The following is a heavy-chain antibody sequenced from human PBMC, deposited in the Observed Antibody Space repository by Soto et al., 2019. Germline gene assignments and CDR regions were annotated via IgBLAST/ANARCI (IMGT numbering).Heavy chain of an antibody. Sequence: GGSLRLSCAASGFTFSTYWMNWVRKAPGKGLEWVANIKQDGSEKYYLDSVKGRFTISRDNAKNSLYLQMNSLRSEDTAVYYFSANVYYDMLTGYPYYYYYYMDVWGKGTTVTASS. CDR2: IKQDGSEK. CDR1: GFTFSTYW. CDR3: SANVYYDMLTGYPYYYYYYMDV. D-gene: IGHD3-9*01. J-gene: IGHJ6*03. V-gene: IGHV3-7*05.